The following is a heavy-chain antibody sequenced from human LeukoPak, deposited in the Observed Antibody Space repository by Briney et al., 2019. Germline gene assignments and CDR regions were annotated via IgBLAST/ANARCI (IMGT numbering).Heavy chain of an antibody. Sequence: GGSLRLSCAASGFTFSSYEMNWVRQAPGKGLEWVSYISSSGGTIYYADSVKGRFTISRDNAKNSLYLQMNRLRAEDTAVYYCAELGITMIGGVWGKGTTVTISS. CDR1: GFTFSSYE. D-gene: IGHD3-10*02. J-gene: IGHJ6*04. V-gene: IGHV3-48*03. CDR2: ISSSGGTI. CDR3: AELGITMIGGV.